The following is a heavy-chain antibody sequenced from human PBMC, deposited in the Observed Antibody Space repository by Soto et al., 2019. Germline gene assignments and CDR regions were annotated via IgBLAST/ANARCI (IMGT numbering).Heavy chain of an antibody. Sequence: VKVSCKASGFTFTSSAVQWVRQARGQRLEWIGWIVVGSGNTNYAQKFQERVTITRDMSTSTAYMELSSLRSEDTAVYYCAAVSGSYWYYDYWGQGTLVTVSS. CDR1: GFTFTSSA. CDR3: AAVSGSYWYYDY. CDR2: IVVGSGNT. V-gene: IGHV1-58*01. D-gene: IGHD1-26*01. J-gene: IGHJ4*02.